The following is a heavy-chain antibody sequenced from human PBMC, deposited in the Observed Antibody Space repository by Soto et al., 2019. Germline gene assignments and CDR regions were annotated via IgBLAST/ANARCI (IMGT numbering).Heavy chain of an antibody. Sequence: ASVKVSCKASGYTFTSYGISWVRQAPGQGLEWMGWISAYNRNTNYAQKLQGRVTMTTDTSTSTAYMELRSLISDDTAVYYCATYRIAARPDAFDIWGQGTMVTVSS. V-gene: IGHV1-18*01. CDR1: GYTFTSYG. CDR3: ATYRIAARPDAFDI. D-gene: IGHD6-6*01. CDR2: ISAYNRNT. J-gene: IGHJ3*02.